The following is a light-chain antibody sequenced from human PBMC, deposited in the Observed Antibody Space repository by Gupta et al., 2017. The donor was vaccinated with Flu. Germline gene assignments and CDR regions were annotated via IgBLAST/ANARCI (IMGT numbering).Light chain of an antibody. Sequence: EIVLTQSPGTLSLSPGERATLSCRASQSVSSSYLAWYQQKPGQAPRLLIYGSSSRATGIPDRFSGGGSGTDFTLTISRLEPEDFAVYYCQQDDTSPWTFGQGTKVEIK. V-gene: IGKV3-20*01. CDR3: QQDDTSPWT. CDR1: QSVSSSY. J-gene: IGKJ1*01. CDR2: GSS.